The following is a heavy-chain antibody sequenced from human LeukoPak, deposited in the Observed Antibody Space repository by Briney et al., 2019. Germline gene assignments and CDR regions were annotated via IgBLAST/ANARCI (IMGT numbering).Heavy chain of an antibody. D-gene: IGHD3-9*01. Sequence: SVKVSCKASGGTFSSCAISWVRQAPGQGLEWMGGIIPIFGTANYAQKFQGRVTITADESTSTAYMELSSLRSEDTAVYYCARDGHPYYDILTGYRHFDYWGQGTLVTVSS. CDR2: IIPIFGTA. CDR1: GGTFSSCA. J-gene: IGHJ4*02. CDR3: ARDGHPYYDILTGYRHFDY. V-gene: IGHV1-69*13.